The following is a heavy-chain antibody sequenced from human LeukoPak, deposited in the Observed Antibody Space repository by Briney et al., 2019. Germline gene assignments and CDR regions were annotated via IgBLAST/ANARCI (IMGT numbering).Heavy chain of an antibody. CDR3: ARAGYYYDSSGYPAANDAFDI. CDR1: GFTFSNAW. CDR2: INAGNGNI. Sequence: GGSLRLSCAASGFTFSNAWMSWVRQAPGQGLEWMGWINAGNGNIKYSQKFQGRVTITGDTSASTAYMELSSLRSEDTAVYYCARAGYYYDSSGYPAANDAFDIWGQGTMVTVSS. V-gene: IGHV1/OR15-3*02. J-gene: IGHJ3*02. D-gene: IGHD3-22*01.